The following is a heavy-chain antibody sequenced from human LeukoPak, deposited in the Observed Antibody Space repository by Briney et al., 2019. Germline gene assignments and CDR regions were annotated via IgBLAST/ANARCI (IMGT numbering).Heavy chain of an antibody. CDR2: ISAYNGNT. V-gene: IGHV1-18*01. J-gene: IGHJ4*02. Sequence: ASVKVSCKASGGTFSSYAISWVRQAPGQGLEWMGWISAYNGNTNYAQKLQGRVTMTTDTSTSTAYMELRSLRSNDTAVYYCARDAPGSGYYITTQFDYWGQGTLVTVSS. CDR1: GGTFSSYA. D-gene: IGHD3-22*01. CDR3: ARDAPGSGYYITTQFDY.